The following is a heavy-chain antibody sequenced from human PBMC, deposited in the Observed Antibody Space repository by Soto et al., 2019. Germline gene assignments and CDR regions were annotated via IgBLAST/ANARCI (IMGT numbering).Heavy chain of an antibody. D-gene: IGHD2-15*01. V-gene: IGHV1-18*01. J-gene: IGHJ2*01. CDR3: ARCYCSVGSCYTCWHFDL. Sequence: QAQLVQSGAEVKKPGASVKVSCQAGGYTFADYGISWVRQAPGQGLEWLGWIGPYNGNTNYAQNLQDRVTMPTDTSTNTAYMELRSLRSDDTALYYCARCYCSVGSCYTCWHFDLWGRGTLLTVSS. CDR2: IGPYNGNT. CDR1: GYTFADYG.